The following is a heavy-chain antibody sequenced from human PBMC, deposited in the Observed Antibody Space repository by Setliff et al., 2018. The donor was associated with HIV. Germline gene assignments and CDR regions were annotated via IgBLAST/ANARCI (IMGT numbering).Heavy chain of an antibody. D-gene: IGHD2-21*02. J-gene: IGHJ1*01. CDR2: IYYSGTT. V-gene: IGHV4-59*04. CDR3: ASRGIVVVTMSMPDEFFVH. Sequence: PSETLSLTCTVSGGSLSRNSWSWIRQAPGKGLEWIGSIYYSGTTYYNPSLRGRVTISVDRSRNQFSLTLNSVTAADTATYYCASRGIVVVTMSMPDEFFVHWGHGTLVTVSS. CDR1: GGSLSRNS.